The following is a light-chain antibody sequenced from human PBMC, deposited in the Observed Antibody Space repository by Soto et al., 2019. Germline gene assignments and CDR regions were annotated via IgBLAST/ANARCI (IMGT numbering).Light chain of an antibody. CDR1: QRVYTH. Sequence: IVGTESTARRSVSPGERVTLSCRTSQRVYTHLAWYQQKPGQAPRLLIYGASTRATGIPARFSGSGSWTDFTLTISRLERQDFAVYYCQQFGTSPKTFGQGTKVENK. CDR2: GAS. V-gene: IGKV3-15*01. CDR3: QQFGTSPKT. J-gene: IGKJ1*01.